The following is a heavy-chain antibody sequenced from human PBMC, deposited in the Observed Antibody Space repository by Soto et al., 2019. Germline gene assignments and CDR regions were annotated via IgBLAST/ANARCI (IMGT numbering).Heavy chain of an antibody. V-gene: IGHV5-10-1*01. CDR2: IDPSDSYT. D-gene: IGHD6-13*01. Sequence: PGESLKISCKGSGYSFTSYWISWVRQMPGKGLEWMGRIDPSDSYTNYSPSFQGHVTISADKSISTAYLQWSSLKASDTAMYYCARRRSSTLYYYYYYGMDVWGQGTTVTVLL. J-gene: IGHJ6*02. CDR3: ARRRSSTLYYYYYYGMDV. CDR1: GYSFTSYW.